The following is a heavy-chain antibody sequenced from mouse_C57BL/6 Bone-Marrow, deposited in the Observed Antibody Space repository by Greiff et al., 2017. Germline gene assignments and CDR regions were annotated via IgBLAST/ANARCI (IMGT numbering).Heavy chain of an antibody. V-gene: IGHV1-15*01. Sequence: QVQLQQSGAELVRPGASVTLSCKASGYTFTDYEMHWVKQTPVHGLEWIGAIDPETGGTAYNQKFKGKAILTADKSSSTAYMELRSLTSEDSAVYYCTRRGDYGSRFFAYWGQGTLVTVSA. J-gene: IGHJ3*01. CDR2: IDPETGGT. D-gene: IGHD1-1*01. CDR1: GYTFTDYE. CDR3: TRRGDYGSRFFAY.